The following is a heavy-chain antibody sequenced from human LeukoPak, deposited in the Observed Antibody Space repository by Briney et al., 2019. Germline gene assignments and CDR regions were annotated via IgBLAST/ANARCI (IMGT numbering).Heavy chain of an antibody. CDR1: GSSVSSGSYY. CDR2: IYYSGST. J-gene: IGHJ4*02. V-gene: IGHV4-61*01. CDR3: ARSGNMFYYDSSGYIFDY. D-gene: IGHD3-22*01. Sequence: SETLSLTCTVSGSSVSSGSYYWSWIRQPPGKGLEWIGYIYYSGSTNYNPSLKSRVTISVDTSKNQFSLKLSSVTAADTAVYYCARSGNMFYYDSSGYIFDYWGQGTLVTVSS.